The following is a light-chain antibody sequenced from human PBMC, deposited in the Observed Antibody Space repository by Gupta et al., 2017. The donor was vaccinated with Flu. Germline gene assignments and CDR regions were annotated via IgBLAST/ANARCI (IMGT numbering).Light chain of an antibody. CDR3: QQYGNSPIT. CDR1: QSVSSSY. CDR2: AAS. Sequence: ETVLTQSPGTLSLSPGERATLSCRASQSVSSSYLAWYQQKPGQAPRLLIYAASSRATGIPDRFSGSGSGTDFTLTISRLEPEDFAVYYCQQYGNSPITFGQGTQLEIK. J-gene: IGKJ5*01. V-gene: IGKV3-20*01.